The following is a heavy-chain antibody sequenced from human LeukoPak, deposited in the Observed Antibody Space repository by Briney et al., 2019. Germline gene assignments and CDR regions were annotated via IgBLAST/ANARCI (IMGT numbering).Heavy chain of an antibody. D-gene: IGHD2-2*01. J-gene: IGHJ3*02. V-gene: IGHV3-21*01. CDR1: GFTFSSYS. CDR3: ARDQYQLGDAFDI. CDR2: ISSSSSYI. Sequence: PGGSLRLSCAASGFTFSSYSMNWVRQAPGKGLEWVSSISSSSSYIYYADSVKSRFTISRDNAKNSLYLQMNSLRAEDTAVYYCARDQYQLGDAFDIWGQGTMVTVSS.